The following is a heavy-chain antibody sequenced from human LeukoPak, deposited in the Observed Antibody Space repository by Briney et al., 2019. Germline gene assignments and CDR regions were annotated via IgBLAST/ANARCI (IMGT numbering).Heavy chain of an antibody. J-gene: IGHJ4*02. CDR3: ASVGDRDY. D-gene: IGHD1-26*01. Sequence: ASVTDSFMASVYTFTRYHMHWVRQAPGQGLEWMGWINPNSGGTNYAEKFKGRVTMTRDTSISKAYMELSRLRSDQTAVYYCASVGDRDYWGQGTLVT. V-gene: IGHV1-2*02. CDR2: INPNSGGT. CDR1: VYTFTRYH.